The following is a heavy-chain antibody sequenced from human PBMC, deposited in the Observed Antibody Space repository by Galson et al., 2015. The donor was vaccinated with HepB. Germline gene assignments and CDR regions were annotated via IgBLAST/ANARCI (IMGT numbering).Heavy chain of an antibody. CDR2: INPNSGGT. D-gene: IGHD6-19*01. V-gene: IGHV1-2*02. J-gene: IGHJ5*02. CDR3: ARASGSSGWSPKYNWFDP. Sequence: SVKVSCKASGYTFTGYYMHWVRQAPGQGLEWMGWINPNSGGTNYAQKFQGRVTMTRDTSISTAYMELSRLRSDDTAVYYCARASGSSGWSPKYNWFDPWGQGTLVTVSS. CDR1: GYTFTGYY.